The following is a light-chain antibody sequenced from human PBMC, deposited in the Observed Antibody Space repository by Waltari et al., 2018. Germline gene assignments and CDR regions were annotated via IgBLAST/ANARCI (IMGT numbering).Light chain of an antibody. CDR2: GNN. J-gene: IGLJ2*01. Sequence: QSVLTQPPSVSGTPGQRVTISCTGSSSNLGEGHHVHWSQKIPGTAPKLLIFGNNNRPSGVPDRFSGSKSDASASLAITGLQAEDEGDYYCQSFDSRLSDGVVFGGGTKVTVL. CDR3: QSFDSRLSDGVV. CDR1: SSNLGEGHH. V-gene: IGLV1-40*01.